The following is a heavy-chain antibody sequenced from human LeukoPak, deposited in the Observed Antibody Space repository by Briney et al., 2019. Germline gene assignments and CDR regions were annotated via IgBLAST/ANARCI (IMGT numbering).Heavy chain of an antibody. CDR3: ARGSEQDPLSPSDL. Sequence: GGSLRLSCAASGFNVSNNYMRWVRQAPGKGLEWVSLIYSGGNTHYANSVKGRFTISRDNSKNTLYLQMNNLRAEDTAVYYCARGSEQDPLSPSDLWGQGILVTVSS. CDR1: GFNVSNNY. CDR2: IYSGGNT. J-gene: IGHJ5*02. D-gene: IGHD6-13*01. V-gene: IGHV3-53*01.